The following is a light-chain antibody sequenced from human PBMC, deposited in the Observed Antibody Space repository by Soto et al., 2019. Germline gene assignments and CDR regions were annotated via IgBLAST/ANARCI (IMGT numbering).Light chain of an antibody. CDR1: QSISSW. J-gene: IGKJ1*01. CDR3: QQYNSYSEAWT. Sequence: DIQMTQSPSTLSASVGDRVTITCRASQSISSWLAWYQQKPGKAPKLLIYDASSLESGVPSRFSGSGSGTEFTLTISSLQPDEFATYCCQQYNSYSEAWTFGQGTKVEIK. V-gene: IGKV1-5*01. CDR2: DAS.